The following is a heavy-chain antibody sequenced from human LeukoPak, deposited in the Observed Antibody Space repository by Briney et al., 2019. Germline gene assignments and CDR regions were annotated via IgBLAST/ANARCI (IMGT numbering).Heavy chain of an antibody. V-gene: IGHV1-18*01. CDR2: IGAYNGNT. D-gene: IGHD3-10*01. CDR3: ARDTSLGLDY. CDR1: GYTFSSYA. Sequence: VASVKVSCKASGYTFSSYAITWVRQAPGQGLEWMGWIGAYNGNTNYAQKLQGRVTMTTDTSTNTAYMELRSLRSDDTAMYYCARDTSLGLDYWGQGTLVTVSS. J-gene: IGHJ4*02.